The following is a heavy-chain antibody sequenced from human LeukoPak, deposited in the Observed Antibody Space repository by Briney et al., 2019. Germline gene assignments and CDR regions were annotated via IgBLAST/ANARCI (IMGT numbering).Heavy chain of an antibody. V-gene: IGHV3-48*01. CDR1: GFTFSSYS. Sequence: GGSLRLSCAASGFTFSSYSMNWVRQAPGKGLEWVSYISSSSSTIYYADSVKGRFTISRDNAKNSLYLQMNSLRAEDTAVYYCARGATVAVAWFDPWGQGTLVTVSS. J-gene: IGHJ5*02. CDR3: ARGATVAVAWFDP. CDR2: ISSSSSTI. D-gene: IGHD1-26*01.